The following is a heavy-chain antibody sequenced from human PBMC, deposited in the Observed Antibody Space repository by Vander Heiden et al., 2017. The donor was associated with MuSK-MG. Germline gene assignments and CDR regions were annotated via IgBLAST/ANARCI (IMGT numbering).Heavy chain of an antibody. D-gene: IGHD3-22*01. J-gene: IGHJ4*02. CDR1: GFACSDYY. Sequence: SCAASGFACSDYYMSWIRQAPGKGLEWVSYSSSSGSTIYYADSVKGRFKISRDNAKNELYLQMNSLRAEDKAVYYCAGRTKKYDYDSSGYQYYLDYWGQGPLGNVAS. CDR3: AGRTKKYDYDSSGYQYYLDY. CDR2: SSSSGSTI. V-gene: IGHV3-11*04.